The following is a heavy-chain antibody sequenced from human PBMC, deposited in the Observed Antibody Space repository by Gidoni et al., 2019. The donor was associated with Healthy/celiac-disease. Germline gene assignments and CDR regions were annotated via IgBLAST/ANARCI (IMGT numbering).Heavy chain of an antibody. V-gene: IGHV3-30-3*01. Sequence: QVQLVESGGGVVQPGRSLRLSCAASGFTFSSYAMHWVRQAPGKGLEWVAVISYDGSNKYYADSVKGRFTISRDNSKNTLYLQMNSLRAEDTAVYYCASRSDYYYGSGDAFDIWGQGTMVTVSS. CDR1: GFTFSSYA. D-gene: IGHD3-10*01. CDR2: ISYDGSNK. J-gene: IGHJ3*02. CDR3: ASRSDYYYGSGDAFDI.